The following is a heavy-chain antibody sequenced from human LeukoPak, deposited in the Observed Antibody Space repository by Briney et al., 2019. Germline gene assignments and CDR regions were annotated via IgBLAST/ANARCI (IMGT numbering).Heavy chain of an antibody. V-gene: IGHV1-18*01. D-gene: IGHD6-13*01. J-gene: IGHJ4*02. CDR2: ISTYNGNT. CDR1: GYTFTSYA. Sequence: ASVKVSCKASGYTFTSYAFSWVRQAPGQGLEWMGWISTYNGNTNYAQKLQGRVTMTTDTSTSTAYMELRSLTSDDTAVYYCARLIHRGYSASWYVDYWGQGTLVTVSS. CDR3: ARLIHRGYSASWYVDY.